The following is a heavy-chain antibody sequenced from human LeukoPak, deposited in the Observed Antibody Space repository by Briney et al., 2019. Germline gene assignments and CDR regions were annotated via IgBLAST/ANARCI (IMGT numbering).Heavy chain of an antibody. CDR3: ARVRYSSSYYMDV. V-gene: IGHV3-20*04. J-gene: IGHJ6*03. Sequence: GGSLRLSCAASGFTLDDHGMSWVRQAPGKGLEWVSGINWNGGSTGYADSVKGRFTISRDNAKNSLYLQMNSLRAEDTALYYCARVRYSSSYYMDVWGKGTTVTVSS. D-gene: IGHD6-13*01. CDR2: INWNGGST. CDR1: GFTLDDHG.